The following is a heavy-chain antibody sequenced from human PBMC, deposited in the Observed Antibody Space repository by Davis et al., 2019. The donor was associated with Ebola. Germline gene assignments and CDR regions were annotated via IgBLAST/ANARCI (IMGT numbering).Heavy chain of an antibody. Sequence: PGGSLRLSCKGSGYSFTSYWIGWVRQMPGKGLEWMGIIYPGDSDTRYSPSFQGQVTISADKSITTAYLQWSSLKASDTAMYYCATMSYSSSPWGQGTLVTVSS. CDR3: ATMSYSSSP. CDR1: GYSFTSYW. J-gene: IGHJ5*02. D-gene: IGHD6-6*01. V-gene: IGHV5-51*01. CDR2: IYPGDSDT.